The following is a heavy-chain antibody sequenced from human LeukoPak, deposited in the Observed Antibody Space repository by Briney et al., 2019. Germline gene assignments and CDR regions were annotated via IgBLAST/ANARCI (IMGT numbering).Heavy chain of an antibody. CDR2: INAGNGNT. Sequence: ASVKVSCKASGYTFTSYAMHWVRQAPGQRLEWMGWINAGNGNTKYSQKFQGRVTMTEDTSTDTAYMELSSLRSEDTAVYYCATRYEYSISSGLLGFDCWGQGTLVTVSS. V-gene: IGHV1-3*01. J-gene: IGHJ4*02. CDR3: ATRYEYSISSGLLGFDC. D-gene: IGHD6-6*01. CDR1: GYTFTSYA.